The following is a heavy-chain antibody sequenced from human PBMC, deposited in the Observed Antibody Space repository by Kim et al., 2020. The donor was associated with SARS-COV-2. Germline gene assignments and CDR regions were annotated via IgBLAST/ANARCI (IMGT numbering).Heavy chain of an antibody. J-gene: IGHJ6*02. CDR2: ISYDGSNK. Sequence: GGSLRLSCAASGFTFSSYAMHWVRQAPGKGLEWVAVISYDGSNKYYADSVKGRFTISRDNSKNTLYLQMNSLRAEDTAVYYCARDRAEAVAAPQHYYYYYGMDVWGQGTTVTVSS. CDR3: ARDRAEAVAAPQHYYYYYGMDV. D-gene: IGHD6-19*01. CDR1: GFTFSSYA. V-gene: IGHV3-30*04.